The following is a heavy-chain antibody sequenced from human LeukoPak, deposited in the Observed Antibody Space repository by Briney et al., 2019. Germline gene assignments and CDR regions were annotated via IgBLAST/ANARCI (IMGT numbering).Heavy chain of an antibody. J-gene: IGHJ4*02. CDR3: ARDMVRGVITH. CDR1: GFTFSIYG. V-gene: IGHV4-34*01. D-gene: IGHD3-10*01. CDR2: INHSGST. Sequence: GSLRLSCAASGFTFSIYGMNWVRQPPGKGLEWIGEINHSGSTNYNPSLKSRVTISVDTSKNQFSLKLSSVTAADTAVYYCARDMVRGVITHWGQGTLVTVSS.